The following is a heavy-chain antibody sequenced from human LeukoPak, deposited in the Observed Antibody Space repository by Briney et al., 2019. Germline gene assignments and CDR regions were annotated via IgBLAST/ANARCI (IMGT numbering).Heavy chain of an antibody. CDR3: ARDVRGIVGMDYFDY. CDR2: ISAYNGNT. V-gene: IGHV1-18*01. CDR1: GYIFISYG. D-gene: IGHD3-22*01. Sequence: GASVKVSCKASGYIFISYGISWVRQAPGQGLEWMGWISAYNGNTEYAQKLQGRVTMTTDTSTSTAYMELRSLRSDDTAVYYCARDVRGIVGMDYFDYWGQGTLVTVSS. J-gene: IGHJ4*02.